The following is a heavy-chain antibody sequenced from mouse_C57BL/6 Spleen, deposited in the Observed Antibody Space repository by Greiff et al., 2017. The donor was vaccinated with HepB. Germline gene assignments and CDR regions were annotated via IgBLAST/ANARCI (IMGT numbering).Heavy chain of an antibody. CDR3: TTKRFITNT. J-gene: IGHJ3*01. CDR2: IDPENGDT. CDR1: GFNIKDDY. D-gene: IGHD1-1*01. Sequence: EVQLQQSGAELVRPGASVKLSCTASGFNIKDDYMHWVKQRPEQGLEWIGWIDPENGDTEYASKFQGKATITADTSSNTAYLQLSSLTSEDTAVYYCTTKRFITNTWGQGTLVTVSA. V-gene: IGHV14-4*01.